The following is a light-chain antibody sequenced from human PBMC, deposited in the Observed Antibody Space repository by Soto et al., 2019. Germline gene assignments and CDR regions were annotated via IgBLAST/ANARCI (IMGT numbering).Light chain of an antibody. V-gene: IGLV2-14*01. J-gene: IGLJ1*01. Sequence: QSALTQPASVSGSPGQSITISCTGTSGDVGGYNFVSWYQQHPGKAPKLMIYEVTNRPSGVSNRFSGSKSGNTASLTISGLQADDEADYYCKSYTSRSTYVFGTGTKLTVL. CDR2: EVT. CDR3: KSYTSRSTYV. CDR1: SGDVGGYNF.